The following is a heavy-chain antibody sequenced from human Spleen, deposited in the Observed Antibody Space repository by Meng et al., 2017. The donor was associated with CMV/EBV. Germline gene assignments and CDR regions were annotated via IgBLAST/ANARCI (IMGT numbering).Heavy chain of an antibody. CDR3: ANGHLEGVVVVAATCY. D-gene: IGHD2-15*01. CDR1: GFTFSSYA. Sequence: QVQLVESGXGVVQSXRSLRRSCAASGFTFSSYAMHWVRQAPGKGLEWVAVIRYDGSNKYYADSVKGRFTISRDNSKNTLYLQMNSLRAEDTAVYYCANGHLEGVVVVAATCYWGQGTLVTVSS. J-gene: IGHJ4*02. CDR2: IRYDGSNK. V-gene: IGHV3-30*04.